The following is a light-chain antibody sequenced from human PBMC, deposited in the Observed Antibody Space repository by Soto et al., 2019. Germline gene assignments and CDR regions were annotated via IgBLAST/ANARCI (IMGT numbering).Light chain of an antibody. J-gene: IGKJ2*01. CDR2: KVA. CDR3: MQGRYWAT. Sequence: DVVMNQSPLSLSVTLGQPASISCSSTQSLEYSDGRTFLNWFQQRPGQSQRRLLYKVANRDSGVPDRFSGSGSGTNFTLKISRVEAEDVGVYFCMQGRYWATFGQGTKLAIK. V-gene: IGKV2-30*01. CDR1: QSLEYSDGRTF.